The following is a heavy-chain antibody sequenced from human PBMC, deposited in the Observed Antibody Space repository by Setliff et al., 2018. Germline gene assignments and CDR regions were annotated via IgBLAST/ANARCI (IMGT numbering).Heavy chain of an antibody. J-gene: IGHJ6*02. CDR3: ANAYNYGYAHYYYGMDV. V-gene: IGHV3-21*01. Sequence: GGSLRLSCAASEFTFSSYSMNWVRQAPGKGLDWVSSISSGCSYIYNADSVKGRFTISRDNAKNSLYLQMNSLRAEDTAVYYCANAYNYGYAHYYYGMDVWGQGTTVTVSS. D-gene: IGHD5-18*01. CDR1: EFTFSSYS. CDR2: ISSGCSYI.